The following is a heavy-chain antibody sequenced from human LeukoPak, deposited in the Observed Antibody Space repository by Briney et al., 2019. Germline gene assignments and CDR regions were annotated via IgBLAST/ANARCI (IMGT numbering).Heavy chain of an antibody. CDR2: INHSGST. CDR3: ARGPTVTTTKLDY. V-gene: IGHV4-34*01. D-gene: IGHD4-17*01. CDR1: GGSFSGYY. Sequence: SETPSLTCAVYGGSFSGYYWSWIRQPPGKGLEWIGEINHSGSTNYNPSLKSRVTISVDTSKNQFSLKLSSVTAADTAVYYCARGPTVTTTKLDYWGQGTLVTVSS. J-gene: IGHJ4*02.